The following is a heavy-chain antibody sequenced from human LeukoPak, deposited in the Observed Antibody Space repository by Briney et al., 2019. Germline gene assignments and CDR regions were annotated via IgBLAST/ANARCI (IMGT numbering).Heavy chain of an antibody. CDR3: ARCLHFNYYYYYYMDV. V-gene: IGHV4-59*01. D-gene: IGHD3-3*02. CDR1: GGSISSYY. CDR2: IYYSGST. J-gene: IGHJ6*03. Sequence: SETLSLTCTVSGGSISSYYWSWIRQPPGKGLEWIGYIYYSGSTNYNPSLKSRVTISVDTSKNQFSLKLSSVTAADTAVYYCARCLHFNYYYYYYMDVWGKGTTVTVSS.